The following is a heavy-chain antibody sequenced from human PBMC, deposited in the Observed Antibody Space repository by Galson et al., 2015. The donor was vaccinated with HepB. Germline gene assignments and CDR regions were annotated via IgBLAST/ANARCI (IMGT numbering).Heavy chain of an antibody. V-gene: IGHV3-15*01. J-gene: IGHJ4*02. CDR1: GFTFSNAW. CDR3: TTGPGYDFWSGYYVPDY. Sequence: SLRLSCAASGFTFSNAWMSWVRQAPGKGLEWVGRIKSKTDGGTTDYAAPVKGRFTISRDDSKNTLYLQMNSLKTEDTAVYYCTTGPGYDFWSGYYVPDYWGQGTLVTVSS. CDR2: IKSKTDGGTT. D-gene: IGHD3-3*01.